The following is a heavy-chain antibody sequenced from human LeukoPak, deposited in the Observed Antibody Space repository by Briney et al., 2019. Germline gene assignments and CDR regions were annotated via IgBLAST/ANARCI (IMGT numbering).Heavy chain of an antibody. CDR3: ASPSGSSWYSKYYFVH. CDR1: GYTFIGYY. J-gene: IGHJ4*02. CDR2: INPNSGGT. D-gene: IGHD6-13*01. V-gene: IGHV1-2*02. Sequence: ASVKVSCKASGYTFIGYYMHWVRQAPGQGLEWMGWINPNSGGTNYAQKFQGRVTMTRDTSISTVYMELNRLRSDDTAVYYCASPSGSSWYSKYYFVHWGQGTLVTVSS.